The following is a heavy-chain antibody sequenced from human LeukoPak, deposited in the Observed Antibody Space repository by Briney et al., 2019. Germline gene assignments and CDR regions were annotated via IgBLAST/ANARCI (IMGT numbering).Heavy chain of an antibody. CDR1: GYRFTSYW. CDR2: IDPSDSYT. V-gene: IGHV5-10-1*01. J-gene: IGHJ4*02. Sequence: GESLKISCKGSGYRFTSYWISWVRQMPGKGLEWMGRIDPSDSYTKYSPSFQGHVTISADESISTAYPQWSSLKASDTAMYFCARLIYYDTSGHYFDVDYWGQGTLVTVSS. D-gene: IGHD3-22*01. CDR3: ARLIYYDTSGHYFDVDY.